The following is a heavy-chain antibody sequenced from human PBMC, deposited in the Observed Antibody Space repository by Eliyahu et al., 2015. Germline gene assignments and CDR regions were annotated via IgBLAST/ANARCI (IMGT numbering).Heavy chain of an antibody. J-gene: IGHJ4*02. V-gene: IGHV1-24*01. D-gene: IGHD5-12*01. CDR3: ATDIPGYSGDDYFDY. Sequence: QVQLVQSGAEVKKPGASVKVXCKVSGYTLXELSXXWVRXAPGKGLEWMGGFDPEDGETIYAQKFQGRVTMTEDTSTDTAYMELSSLRSEDTAVYYCATDIPGYSGDDYFDYWGQGTLVTVSS. CDR2: FDPEDGET. CDR1: GYTLXELS.